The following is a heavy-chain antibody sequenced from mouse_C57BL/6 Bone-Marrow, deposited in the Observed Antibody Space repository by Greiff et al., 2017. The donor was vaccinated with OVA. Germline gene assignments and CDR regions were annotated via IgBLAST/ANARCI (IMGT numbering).Heavy chain of an antibody. J-gene: IGHJ3*01. CDR3: TPYYYGSSYGAY. CDR1: GFNIKDDY. CDR2: IDPENGDT. Sequence: EVQLQQSGAELVRPGASVKLSCTASGFNIKDDYMHWVKQRPEQGLEWIGWIDPENGDTAYASKFQGKATITADTSSNTAYLQLSSLTSEDTAVYYCTPYYYGSSYGAYWGQGTLVTVSA. V-gene: IGHV14-4*01. D-gene: IGHD1-1*01.